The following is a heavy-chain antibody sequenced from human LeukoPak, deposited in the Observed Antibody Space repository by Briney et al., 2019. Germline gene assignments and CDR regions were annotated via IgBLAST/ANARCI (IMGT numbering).Heavy chain of an antibody. CDR1: GFTVSSNY. J-gene: IGHJ3*02. Sequence: GSLRLSCAASGFTVSSNYMSWVRQAPGEGLEWVSVIYSGGSTYYADSVKGRFTISRDNSKDTLYLQMNSLRAEDTAVYYCARDRGGPLDAFDIWGQGTMVTVSS. CDR2: IYSGGST. V-gene: IGHV3-66*01. D-gene: IGHD3-16*01. CDR3: ARDRGGPLDAFDI.